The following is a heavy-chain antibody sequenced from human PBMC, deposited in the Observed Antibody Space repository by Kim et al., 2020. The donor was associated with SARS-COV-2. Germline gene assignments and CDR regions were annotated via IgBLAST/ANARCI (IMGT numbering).Heavy chain of an antibody. Sequence: GGSLRLSCAASGFTFSSYGMHWVRQAPGKGLEWVAVISYDGSNKYYADSVKGRFTISRDNSKNTLYLQMNSLRAEDTAVYYCAKDRTSEYRRAPGDYWG. CDR1: GFTFSSYG. J-gene: IGHJ4*01. CDR2: ISYDGSNK. CDR3: AKDRTSEYRRAPGDY. D-gene: IGHD6-6*01. V-gene: IGHV3-30*18.